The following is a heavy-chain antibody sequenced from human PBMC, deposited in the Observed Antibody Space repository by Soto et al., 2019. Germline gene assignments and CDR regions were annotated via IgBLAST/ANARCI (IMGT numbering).Heavy chain of an antibody. CDR1: GFTFSSYG. CDR3: AREGYSSGSIDY. J-gene: IGHJ4*02. Sequence: QVQLVESGGGVVQPGRSLRLSCAASGFTFSSYGMHWVRQAPGKGLEWVAVIWYDGSNKYYADSVKGRFTISRDNSKNTLYLQMNSLRAEDTAVYYCAREGYSSGSIDYWGQGTLVTVSS. V-gene: IGHV3-33*01. CDR2: IWYDGSNK. D-gene: IGHD6-19*01.